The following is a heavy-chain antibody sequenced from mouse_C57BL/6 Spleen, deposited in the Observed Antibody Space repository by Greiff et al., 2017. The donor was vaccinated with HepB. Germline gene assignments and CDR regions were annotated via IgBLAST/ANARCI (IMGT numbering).Heavy chain of an antibody. CDR3: VRDFITTVGFDY. CDR1: GFSFNTYA. V-gene: IGHV10-1*01. CDR2: IRSKSNNYAT. D-gene: IGHD1-1*01. J-gene: IGHJ2*01. Sequence: GGGLVQPKGSLKLSCAASGFSFNTYAMNWVRQAPGKGLEWVARIRSKSNNYATYYADSVKDRFTISRDDSESMLYLQMNNLKTEDTAMYYCVRDFITTVGFDYWGQGTTLTVSS.